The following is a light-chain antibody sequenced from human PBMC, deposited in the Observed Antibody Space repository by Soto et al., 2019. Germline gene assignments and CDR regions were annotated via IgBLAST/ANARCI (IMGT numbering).Light chain of an antibody. CDR1: QTIDTN. CDR3: QQYNNRPPWT. J-gene: IGKJ1*01. Sequence: EIVMTHSPGTLSVSPCERATLSSSASQTIDTNLAWYQQKPGQAPRLLIFGASTRATGIPARFSGSGSGTEFSLTITSLQSEDFALYYCQQYNNRPPWTFGQGTKVDI. V-gene: IGKV3-15*01. CDR2: GAS.